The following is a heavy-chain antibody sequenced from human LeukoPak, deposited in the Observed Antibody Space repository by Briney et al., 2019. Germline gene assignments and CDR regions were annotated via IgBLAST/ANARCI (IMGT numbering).Heavy chain of an antibody. Sequence: GGSLRLSCTASGFTFGDYAMSWVRQAPGKGLEWVGFIRSKAYGGTTEYAASVKGRFTISRDDSKSIAYLQMNSLKTEDTAVYYCTKMYSSSWYVLDYFDYWGQGTLVTVSS. CDR1: GFTFGDYA. CDR3: TKMYSSSWYVLDYFDY. V-gene: IGHV3-49*04. J-gene: IGHJ4*02. CDR2: IRSKAYGGTT. D-gene: IGHD6-13*01.